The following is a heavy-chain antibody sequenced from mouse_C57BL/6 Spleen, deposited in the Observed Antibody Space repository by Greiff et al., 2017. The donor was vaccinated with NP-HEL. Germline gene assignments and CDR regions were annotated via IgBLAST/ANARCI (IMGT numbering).Heavy chain of an antibody. D-gene: IGHD1-1*01. CDR3: ARGHGSSSSFDY. Sequence: QVQLKESGAELARPGASVKLSCKASGYTFTSYGISWVKQRTGQGLEWIGEIYPRSGNTYYNEKFKGKATLTADKSSSTAYMELRSLTSEDSAVYFCARGHGSSSSFDYWGQGTTLTVSS. V-gene: IGHV1-81*01. CDR1: GYTFTSYG. J-gene: IGHJ2*01. CDR2: IYPRSGNT.